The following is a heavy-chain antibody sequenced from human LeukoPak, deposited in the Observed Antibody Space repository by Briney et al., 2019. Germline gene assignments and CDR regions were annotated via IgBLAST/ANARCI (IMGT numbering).Heavy chain of an antibody. CDR2: ISYDGSKK. V-gene: IGHV3-30*03. CDR1: GFSFSSYG. Sequence: PGRSLRLSCAASGFSFSSYGMHWVRQAPGKGLEWVSVISYDGSKKHYVDSVKGRFTISRDNSKNTLYLQMNSLRAEDTAVYYCASRWWYFDLWGRGTLVTVSS. D-gene: IGHD6-13*01. CDR3: ASRWWYFDL. J-gene: IGHJ2*01.